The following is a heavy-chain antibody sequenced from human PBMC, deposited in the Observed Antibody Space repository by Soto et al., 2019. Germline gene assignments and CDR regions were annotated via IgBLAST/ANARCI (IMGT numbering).Heavy chain of an antibody. CDR1: GGTFSSYT. V-gene: IGHV1-69*02. CDR2: IIPILGIA. CDR3: ARPRGIAAPKGAFDI. J-gene: IGHJ3*02. Sequence: QVQLVQSGAEVKKPGSSVKVSCKASGGTFSSYTISWVRQAPGQGLEWMGRIIPILGIANYAQKFQGRVTITADKSTSTAYMELSRLRSEDTAVYYCARPRGIAAPKGAFDIWGQGTMVTVSS. D-gene: IGHD6-25*01.